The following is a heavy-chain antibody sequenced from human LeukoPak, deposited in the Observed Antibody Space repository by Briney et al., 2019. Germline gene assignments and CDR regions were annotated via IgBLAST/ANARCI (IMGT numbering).Heavy chain of an antibody. J-gene: IGHJ4*02. CDR3: ARDKRSSGWYDSGEWYFDY. CDR1: GFTVSSNY. V-gene: IGHV3-53*01. Sequence: GGSLRLSCAASGFTVSSNYMSWVRQAPGKGLEWVSVIYSGGSTYYADSVKGRFTISRDNAKNSLYLQMNSLRAEDTAVYYCARDKRSSGWYDSGEWYFDYWGQGTLVTVSS. CDR2: IYSGGST. D-gene: IGHD6-19*01.